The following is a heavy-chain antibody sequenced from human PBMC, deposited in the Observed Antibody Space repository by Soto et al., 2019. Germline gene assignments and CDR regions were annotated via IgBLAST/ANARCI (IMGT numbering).Heavy chain of an antibody. CDR1: GESVESSA. J-gene: IGHJ4*02. V-gene: IGHV1-8*01. CDR3: ARRIPYGKFAS. CDR2: MNPNSGHT. D-gene: IGHD1-1*01. Sequence: KGTWAACGESVESSAVTWVLQATGQGLEWMGWMNPNSGHTAHAQKIQGRVTLTRDTSINTVYMELSSPTSGDTAVYFCARRIPYGKFASWGQGTQVTVSS.